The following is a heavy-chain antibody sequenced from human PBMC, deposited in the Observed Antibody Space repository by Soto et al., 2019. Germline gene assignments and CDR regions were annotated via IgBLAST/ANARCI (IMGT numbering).Heavy chain of an antibody. Sequence: QVQLVESGGGVVQPGRSLRLSCAASGFTFSSYGMHWVRQAPGKRLEWVAVISYHGRNKYYADSVKGRFTISRDNXXXXXXXXXXXLRAEDTAVYYCAKGGKGIPDYWGQGTLVTVSS. J-gene: IGHJ4*02. CDR3: AKGGKGIPDY. D-gene: IGHD2-21*01. CDR1: GFTFSSYG. V-gene: IGHV3-30*18. CDR2: ISYHGRNK.